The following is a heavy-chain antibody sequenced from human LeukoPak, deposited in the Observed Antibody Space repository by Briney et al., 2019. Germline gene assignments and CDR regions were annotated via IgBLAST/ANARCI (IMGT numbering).Heavy chain of an antibody. J-gene: IGHJ5*02. CDR3: ARGGLYYDFWSGYYTEGWFDP. CDR1: GFTFSSYS. D-gene: IGHD3-3*01. Sequence: GGSLRLSCAASGFTFSSYSMNWVRQAPGKGLEWVSSISSSSSYIYYADSVKGRFTISRDNAKNSLYLRMNSLRAEDTAVYYCARGGLYYDFWSGYYTEGWFDPWGQGTLVTVSS. V-gene: IGHV3-21*01. CDR2: ISSSSSYI.